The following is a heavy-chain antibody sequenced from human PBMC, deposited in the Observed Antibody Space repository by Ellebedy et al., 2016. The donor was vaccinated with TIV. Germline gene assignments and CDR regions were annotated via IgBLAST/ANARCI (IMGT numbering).Heavy chain of an antibody. CDR2: IWFDGSKE. CDR3: ARPSYQLLSYYFDS. V-gene: IGHV3-33*01. CDR1: GFTFTSYG. Sequence: GESLKISCEVSGFTFTSYGFHWVRQAPGKGLEWVAVIWFDGSKEFYADSVKGRFTISRDDSKNEVFLQMSSLRAEDTAVYYCARPSYQLLSYYFDSWGQGTLVTVSS. D-gene: IGHD2-2*01. J-gene: IGHJ4*02.